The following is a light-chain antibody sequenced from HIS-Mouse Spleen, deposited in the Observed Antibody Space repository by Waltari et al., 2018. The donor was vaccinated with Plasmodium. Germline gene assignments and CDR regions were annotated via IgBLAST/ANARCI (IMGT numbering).Light chain of an antibody. V-gene: IGLV3-21*02. CDR2: DDS. CDR3: QVWDSSSDHVV. Sequence: SYVLTQPPSVSVAPGQTARITCWGTNIGTKSVHWYQQKPGQAPVLVVYDDSDRPPGIPERFSGSNSGNTATLTISRVEAGDEADYYCQVWDSSSDHVVFGGGTKLTVL. J-gene: IGLJ2*01. CDR1: NIGTKS.